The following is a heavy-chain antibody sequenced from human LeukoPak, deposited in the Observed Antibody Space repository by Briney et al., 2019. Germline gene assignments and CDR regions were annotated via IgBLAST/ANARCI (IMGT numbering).Heavy chain of an antibody. Sequence: PGGSLRLSCAASGFTFSNYFMGWVRQAPGKGLEWVADIKQDGREKNYVDSVKGRFTISRDNAKSTLYLQMNSLRGEDTALYYYTRELWPGDYWGQGTLVTVSS. CDR1: GFTFSNYF. D-gene: IGHD3-16*01. J-gene: IGHJ4*02. CDR3: TRELWPGDY. V-gene: IGHV3-7*01. CDR2: IKQDGREK.